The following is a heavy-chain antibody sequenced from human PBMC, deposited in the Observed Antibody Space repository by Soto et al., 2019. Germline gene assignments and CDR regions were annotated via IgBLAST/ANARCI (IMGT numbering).Heavy chain of an antibody. J-gene: IGHJ5*02. V-gene: IGHV4-31*03. Sequence: QVQLQESGPGLVKPSQTLSLTCIVSGGSISSGGYYWSWIRQHPGKGLEWIGYIYYSGSTYYNPSLKSRVTISVDTSKKQFSLKVSSVTAADTAVYYCARETLAKNNWFDPWGQGTLVIVSS. CDR2: IYYSGST. CDR3: ARETLAKNNWFDP. CDR1: GGSISSGGYY.